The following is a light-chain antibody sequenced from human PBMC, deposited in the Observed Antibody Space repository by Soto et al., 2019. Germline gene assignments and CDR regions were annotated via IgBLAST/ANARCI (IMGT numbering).Light chain of an antibody. Sequence: EIVITHSPATLSVSPGERATLSCRASQSVSSNLAWYQQKPGQAPRLLIYATSTRATGIPDRFSGSGSGTEFTLTISSLQSEDFAVYHCQQYDNKPPITFGQGTRLEIK. J-gene: IGKJ5*01. CDR3: QQYDNKPPIT. V-gene: IGKV3-15*01. CDR1: QSVSSN. CDR2: ATS.